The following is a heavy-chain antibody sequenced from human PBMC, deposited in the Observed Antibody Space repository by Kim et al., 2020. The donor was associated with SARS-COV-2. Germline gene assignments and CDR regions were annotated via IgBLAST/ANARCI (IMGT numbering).Heavy chain of an antibody. CDR1: GGSISSSSYY. J-gene: IGHJ4*02. Sequence: SETLSLTCTVSGGSISSSSYYWGWIRQPPGKGLEWIGSIYYSGSTYYNPSLKSRVTISVDTSKNQFSLKLSSVTAADTAVYYCARYDAEAIIDYWGQGTLVTVSS. CDR3: ARYDAEAIIDY. CDR2: IYYSGST. V-gene: IGHV4-39*07. D-gene: IGHD2-21*01.